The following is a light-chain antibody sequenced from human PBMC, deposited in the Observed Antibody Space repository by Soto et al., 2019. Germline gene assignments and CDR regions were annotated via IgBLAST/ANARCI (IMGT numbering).Light chain of an antibody. V-gene: IGKV4-1*01. J-gene: IGKJ3*01. Sequence: DIVMTQSSDSLAVSLGERATINCKSSQSLLYSSNNKNYLAWYQQKPGQPPKLLIYWSSTRESGVPDRFSGSGSGTDFTLTISGLQAEDVAVYYCQQYYSTPFTFGPGTKVDIK. CDR1: QSLLYSSNNKNY. CDR3: QQYYSTPFT. CDR2: WSS.